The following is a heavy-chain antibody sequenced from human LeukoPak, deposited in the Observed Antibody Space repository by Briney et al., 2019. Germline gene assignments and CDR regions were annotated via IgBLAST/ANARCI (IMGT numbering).Heavy chain of an antibody. D-gene: IGHD3-3*01. CDR2: ISGSGDSV. CDR1: GFIFRNYA. Sequence: GGSLRLSCAGSGFIFRNYAMAWVRQAPGEGLECVSAISGSGDSVRHADSVQGRFIISRDNSKSTLYLQMDNLRAEDTAPYYCARDFWATNYYYGMDVWGQGTTVTVSS. J-gene: IGHJ6*02. CDR3: ARDFWATNYYYGMDV. V-gene: IGHV3-23*01.